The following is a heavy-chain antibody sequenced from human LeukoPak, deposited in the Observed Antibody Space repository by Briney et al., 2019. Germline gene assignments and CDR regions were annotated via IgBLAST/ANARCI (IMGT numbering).Heavy chain of an antibody. CDR3: AKDHSSAWHLDY. CDR2: ISHDGDGK. D-gene: IGHD6-19*01. Sequence: GGSLRLSCAASGFTFRSFGMQWVRQVPGQGLEWVALISHDGDGKYYADSVKGRFTISRDNSKNTLYLQMDSLRAEDTAVYYCAKDHSSAWHLDYWGQGTLVSVSS. CDR1: GFTFRSFG. J-gene: IGHJ4*02. V-gene: IGHV3-30*18.